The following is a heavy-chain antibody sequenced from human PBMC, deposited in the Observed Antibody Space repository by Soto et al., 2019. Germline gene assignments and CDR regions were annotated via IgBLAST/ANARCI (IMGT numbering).Heavy chain of an antibody. CDR3: ARDHFIYYDSSGYYSIEDAFDI. CDR2: ISAYNGNT. V-gene: IGHV1-18*04. Sequence: ASVKVSCKTSGYTFTDFYMHWVRQAPGQGLEWMGWISAYNGNTNYAQKLQGRVTMTTDTSTSTAYMELRSPRSDDTAVYYCARDHFIYYDSSGYYSIEDAFDIWGQGTMVTVSS. CDR1: GYTFTDFY. D-gene: IGHD3-22*01. J-gene: IGHJ3*02.